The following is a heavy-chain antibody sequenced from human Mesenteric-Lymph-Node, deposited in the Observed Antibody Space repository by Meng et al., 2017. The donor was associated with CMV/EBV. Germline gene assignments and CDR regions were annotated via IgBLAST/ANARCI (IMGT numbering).Heavy chain of an antibody. V-gene: IGHV3-30*02. J-gene: IGHJ4*02. Sequence: GESLKISCAASGFTFSSYSMNWVRQTPGKGLEWVSSLRYDGSDETYADSVKGRFTISRDNSKNTVYLQMNSLGTDDTAVYYCAKEGGSHSSWPQYYFDYWGQGMLVT. CDR2: LRYDGSDE. CDR3: AKEGGSHSSWPQYYFDY. CDR1: GFTFSSYS. D-gene: IGHD6-13*01.